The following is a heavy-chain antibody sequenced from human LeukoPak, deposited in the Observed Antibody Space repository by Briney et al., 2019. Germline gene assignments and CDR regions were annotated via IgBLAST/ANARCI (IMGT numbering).Heavy chain of an antibody. J-gene: IGHJ4*02. CDR3: ARDQGSGSYYPH. Sequence: GGSLRLSGAASGFTVSSNYISWVRQAPGKGLGWVSSISSSSSYIYYADSVKGRFTISRDNAKNSLYLQMNSLRAEDTAVYYCARDQGSGSYYPHWGQGTLVTVSS. D-gene: IGHD3-10*01. V-gene: IGHV3-21*01. CDR1: GFTVSSNY. CDR2: ISSSSSYI.